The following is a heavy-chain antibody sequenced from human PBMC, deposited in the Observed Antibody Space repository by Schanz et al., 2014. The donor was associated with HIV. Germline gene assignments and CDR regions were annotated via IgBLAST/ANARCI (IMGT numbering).Heavy chain of an antibody. V-gene: IGHV3-33*01. CDR1: GFIFSSYG. CDR3: ARGSGPYYYYYGMDV. J-gene: IGHJ6*02. CDR2: IWYDGSNK. D-gene: IGHD3-10*01. Sequence: VQLVESGGGVVQPGRSLRLSCAASGFIFSSYGMYWVRQAPGKGLEWVAVIWYDGSNKYYADSVKGRFTISRDNSKNTLYLQMNSLRAEDTAVYYCARGSGPYYYYYGMDVWGQGTTVTVSS.